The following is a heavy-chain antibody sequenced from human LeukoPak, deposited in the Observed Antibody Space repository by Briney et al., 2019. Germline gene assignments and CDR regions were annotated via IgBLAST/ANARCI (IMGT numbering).Heavy chain of an antibody. Sequence: GGSLRLSCAASGFTFRSYWMSWVRQAPGKGLEWVANIKQDGSEKYYVGSVKGRFTISRDNAKNSLYLQMNSLRAEDTAVYYCARVGSSNALDIWGQGTMVTVSS. CDR1: GFTFRSYW. V-gene: IGHV3-7*01. D-gene: IGHD3-16*01. J-gene: IGHJ3*02. CDR2: IKQDGSEK. CDR3: ARVGSSNALDI.